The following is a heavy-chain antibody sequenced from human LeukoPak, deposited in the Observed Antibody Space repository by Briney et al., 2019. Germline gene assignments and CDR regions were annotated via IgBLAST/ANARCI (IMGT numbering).Heavy chain of an antibody. CDR2: IGPDGGTT. J-gene: IGHJ4*02. Sequence: SGGSLGLSCAASGFTFYTYGMHWVRQAPGKGLEYVSGIGPDGGTTYYANSVKGRFTISRDNSKNMSYLQMGSPTADDMAVYYCARGAQLTDYWGQGTLVTVSS. V-gene: IGHV3-64*01. CDR3: ARGAQLTDY. D-gene: IGHD6-13*01. CDR1: GFTFYTYG.